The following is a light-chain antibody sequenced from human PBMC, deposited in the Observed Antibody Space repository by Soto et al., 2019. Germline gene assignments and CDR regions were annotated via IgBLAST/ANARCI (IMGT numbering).Light chain of an antibody. CDR3: QQYNTWPRT. J-gene: IGKJ1*01. CDR1: HSLNTD. CDR2: GAS. Sequence: EILMTQSPASLSVSPGETATLYCRASHSLNTDLAWYQQKPGQAPRLLFYGASIRATAVPARFTASGSGTEFTLTISSLQSEDFAVYYCQQYNTWPRTFGQGTKVEIK. V-gene: IGKV3-15*01.